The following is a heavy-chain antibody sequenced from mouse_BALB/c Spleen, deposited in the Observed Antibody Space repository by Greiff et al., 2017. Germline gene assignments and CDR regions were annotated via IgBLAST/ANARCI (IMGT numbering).Heavy chain of an antibody. CDR1: GFTFSSYG. D-gene: IGHD2-10*01. CDR3: AREAYYGNYDYAMDY. Sequence: EVHLVESGGDLVKPGGSLKLSCAASGFTFSSYGMSWVRQTPDKRLEWVATISSGGSYTYYPDSVKGRFTISRDNAKNTLYLQMSSLKSEDTAMYYCAREAYYGNYDYAMDYWGQGTSVTVSS. CDR2: ISSGGSYT. J-gene: IGHJ4*01. V-gene: IGHV5-6*01.